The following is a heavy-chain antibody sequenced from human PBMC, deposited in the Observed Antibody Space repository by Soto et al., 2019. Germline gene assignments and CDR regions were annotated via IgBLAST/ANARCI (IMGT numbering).Heavy chain of an antibody. Sequence: QVPLVESGGGVVQPGRSLRLSCAASGFTFRSYGMHWVRQAPGKGLEWVAVIWYDGSNKYYADSVKGRFTISRDNSKITLYLQMNSLRAEDTAVFYCARDGGDYAVDYWGQGTLVTVSS. CDR1: GFTFRSYG. D-gene: IGHD4-17*01. J-gene: IGHJ4*02. CDR2: IWYDGSNK. CDR3: ARDGGDYAVDY. V-gene: IGHV3-33*01.